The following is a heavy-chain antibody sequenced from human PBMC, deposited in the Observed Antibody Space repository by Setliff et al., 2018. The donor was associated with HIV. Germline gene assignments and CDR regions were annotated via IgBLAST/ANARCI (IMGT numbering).Heavy chain of an antibody. Sequence: PSETLSLTCTVSGDSINKGAIYWTWVRQRPGQGLEWIGYTYHTGSTHYNPSLKSRLSILLDKSNNQLSLKVTSVTTADTAVYYCARDTNYGDNLWAFDMWGQGTKVTVSS. CDR2: TYHTGST. CDR3: ARDTNYGDNLWAFDM. J-gene: IGHJ3*02. V-gene: IGHV4-31*03. D-gene: IGHD4-17*01. CDR1: GDSINKGAIY.